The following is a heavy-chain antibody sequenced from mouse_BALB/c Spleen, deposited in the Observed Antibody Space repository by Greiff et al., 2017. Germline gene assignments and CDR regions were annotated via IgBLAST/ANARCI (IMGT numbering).Heavy chain of an antibody. Sequence: GGGLVQPKGSLKLSCAAPGFTFNTYAMNWVRQDPGKGLEWVARIRSKSNNYATYYADSVKDRFTISRDDSQSMLYLQMNNLKTEDTAMYYCVRQRGDYWGQGTTLTVSS. J-gene: IGHJ2*01. CDR3: VRQRGDY. CDR1: GFTFNTYA. V-gene: IGHV10-1*02. CDR2: IRSKSNNYAT.